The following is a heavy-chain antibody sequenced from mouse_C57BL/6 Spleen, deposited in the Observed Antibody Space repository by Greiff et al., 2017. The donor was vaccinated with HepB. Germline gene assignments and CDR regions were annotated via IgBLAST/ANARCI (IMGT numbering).Heavy chain of an antibody. J-gene: IGHJ3*01. CDR3: AREGRLRGWFAY. D-gene: IGHD2-4*01. Sequence: EVQGVESGGGLVKPGGSLKLSCAASGFTFSSYAMSWVRQTPEKRLEWVATISDGGSYTYYPDNVKGRFTISRDNAKNNLYLQMSHLKSEDTAMYYCAREGRLRGWFAYWGQGTLVTVSA. CDR2: ISDGGSYT. V-gene: IGHV5-4*01. CDR1: GFTFSSYA.